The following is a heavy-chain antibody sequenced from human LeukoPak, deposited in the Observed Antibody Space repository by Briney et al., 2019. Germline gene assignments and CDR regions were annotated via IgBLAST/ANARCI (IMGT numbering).Heavy chain of an antibody. CDR1: GGSIGSSSYC. CDR2: ICYSGST. CDR3: ARTENYIPEDCFDP. D-gene: IGHD5-24*01. V-gene: IGHV4-39*01. Sequence: SETLSLTCSVSGGSIGSSSYCWGWIRQPPGKGLEWIGTICYSGSTFYNPSLKSRITLSVDTSKNQFSLKLSTVAAADTAVYYCARTENYIPEDCFDPWGQGTLVTVSS. J-gene: IGHJ5*02.